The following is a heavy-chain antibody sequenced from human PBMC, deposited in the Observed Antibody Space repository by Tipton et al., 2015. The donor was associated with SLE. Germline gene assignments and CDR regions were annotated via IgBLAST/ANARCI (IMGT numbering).Heavy chain of an antibody. V-gene: IGHV4-39*07. CDR3: AILADYYYDLDV. Sequence: TLSLTCTVSGGSIRSTSYYWGWIRQPPGKGLEWIGSIHYSGSHYYNPSLQSRVTISVDTSKNQLSLRLHSVTAADAAVYYCAILADYYYDLDVWGQGTTVAVSS. CDR2: IHYSGSH. CDR1: GGSIRSTSYY. J-gene: IGHJ6*02.